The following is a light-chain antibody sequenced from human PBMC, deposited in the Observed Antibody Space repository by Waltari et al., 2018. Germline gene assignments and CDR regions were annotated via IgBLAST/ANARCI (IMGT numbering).Light chain of an antibody. CDR3: QVWDTSNDHVV. CDR1: NIGSKA. CDR2: DER. V-gene: IGLV3-21*02. J-gene: IGLJ2*01. Sequence: SYVLTQSPSVSVAPGQTTRIICGGNNIGSKAVHWYQEKPGQAPVLVVYDERDRPSGSRERFSRSNAGNTATLTISGVAAGDEADYYCQVWDTSNDHVVFGGGTKLTVL.